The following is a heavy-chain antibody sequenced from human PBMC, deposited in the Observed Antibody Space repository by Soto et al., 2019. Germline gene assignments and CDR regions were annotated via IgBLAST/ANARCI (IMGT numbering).Heavy chain of an antibody. CDR2: ISWNSGSI. Sequence: EVQLVESGGGLVQPGRSLRLSCAASGFTFDDYAMHWVRQAPGKGLEWVSGISWNSGSIGYADSVKGRFTISRDNAKNSLYLQMNSLRAEDTALYYCVKDIHTATNYWGQGTLVTVSS. V-gene: IGHV3-9*01. D-gene: IGHD4-17*01. J-gene: IGHJ4*02. CDR1: GFTFDDYA. CDR3: VKDIHTATNY.